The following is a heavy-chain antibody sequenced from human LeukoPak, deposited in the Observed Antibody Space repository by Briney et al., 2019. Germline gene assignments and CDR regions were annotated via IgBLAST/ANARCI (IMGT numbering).Heavy chain of an antibody. J-gene: IGHJ4*02. CDR1: GYTFTINW. CDR2: LNPVDSDT. CDR3: ARRSIAAADPFDY. Sequence: GESLKISCKGSGYTFTINWIGWVRQMPGKGLEWMGILNPVDSDTRYRPSFQGQVTISADKSINTAYLQWSSLKASDTAMYYCARRSIAAADPFDYWGQGTLVTVSS. D-gene: IGHD6-13*01. V-gene: IGHV5-51*01.